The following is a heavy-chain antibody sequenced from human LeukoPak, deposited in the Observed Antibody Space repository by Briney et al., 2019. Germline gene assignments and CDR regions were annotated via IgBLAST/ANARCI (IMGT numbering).Heavy chain of an antibody. D-gene: IGHD1-7*01. CDR1: GYTFTGYY. J-gene: IGHJ4*02. CDR2: INPNSGGT. CDR3: ARTQGELHFDY. V-gene: IGHV1-2*02. Sequence: HVASVKVSCTASGYTFTGYYMHWVRQAPGQGLEWMGWINPNSGGTNYAQKFQGRVTMTRDTSISTAYMELSRLRSDDTAVYYCARTQGELHFDYWGQGTLVTVSS.